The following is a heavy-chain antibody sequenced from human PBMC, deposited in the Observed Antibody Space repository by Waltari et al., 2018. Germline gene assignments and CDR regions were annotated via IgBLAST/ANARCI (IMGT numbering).Heavy chain of an antibody. Sequence: QVQLQESGPGRVKPSETLSLTCTVPGYSISSGYSWGWIRQPPGKGLEWIGSIYHSGSTYYNPSLKSRVTISVDTSKNKFSLKLSSVTAADTAVYYCARETCSSTSCYVGYWGQGTLVTVSS. V-gene: IGHV4-38-2*02. D-gene: IGHD2-2*01. CDR3: ARETCSSTSCYVGY. CDR1: GYSISSGYS. J-gene: IGHJ4*02. CDR2: IYHSGST.